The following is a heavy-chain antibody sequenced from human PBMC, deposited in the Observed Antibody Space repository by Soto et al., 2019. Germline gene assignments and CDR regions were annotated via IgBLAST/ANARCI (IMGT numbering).Heavy chain of an antibody. CDR3: ARVGGIAVAGTGYYYYGMDV. V-gene: IGHV1-3*01. J-gene: IGHJ6*02. CDR1: GYTFTSYA. Sequence: ASVKVSCKASGYTFTSYAMHWVRQAPGQRLEWMGWINAGNGNTKYSQKFQGRVTITRDTSASTAYMELSSLRSEDTAVYYCARVGGIAVAGTGYYYYGMDVWGQGTTVTVSS. CDR2: INAGNGNT. D-gene: IGHD6-19*01.